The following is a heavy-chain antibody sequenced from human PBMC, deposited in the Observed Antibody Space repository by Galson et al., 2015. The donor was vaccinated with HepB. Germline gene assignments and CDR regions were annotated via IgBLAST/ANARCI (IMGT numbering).Heavy chain of an antibody. CDR2: VHYSGTT. CDR1: GGSISRFY. Sequence: SLTCTVSGGSISRFYWNWIRQSPGKGLEWMGYVHYSGTTTYNPSLKSRVTISVDTSNNQFSLKVGSVTAADTAVYYCARNGDDGLDVWGQGTTVTVSS. V-gene: IGHV4-59*01. CDR3: ARNGDDGLDV. D-gene: IGHD7-27*01. J-gene: IGHJ6*02.